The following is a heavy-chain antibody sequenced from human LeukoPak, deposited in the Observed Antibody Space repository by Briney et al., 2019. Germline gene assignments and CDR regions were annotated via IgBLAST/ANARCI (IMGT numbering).Heavy chain of an antibody. CDR3: ATSLSPSYYYDSSGYYGY. D-gene: IGHD3-22*01. Sequence: PSETLSLTCAVYGGSFSGYYWSWIRQPPGKGLEWIGEINHSGSTNYNPSLKSRVTISVDTSKNQFSLKLSSVTAADTAVYYCATSLSPSYYYDSSGYYGYWGQGTLVTVSS. J-gene: IGHJ4*02. CDR1: GGSFSGYY. CDR2: INHSGST. V-gene: IGHV4-34*01.